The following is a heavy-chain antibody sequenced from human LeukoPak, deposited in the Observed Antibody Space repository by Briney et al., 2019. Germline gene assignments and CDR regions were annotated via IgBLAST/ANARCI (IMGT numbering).Heavy chain of an antibody. J-gene: IGHJ4*02. Sequence: GGSLRLSCAASGFTFSDYYMSWIRQAPGKGLEWVSYISSSGSTIYYADSVKGRYTISRDNAKNSLYLQMNSLRAEDTAVYYCARETLEMATIDYWGQGTLVAVSS. V-gene: IGHV3-11*01. CDR3: ARETLEMATIDY. D-gene: IGHD5-24*01. CDR2: ISSSGSTI. CDR1: GFTFSDYY.